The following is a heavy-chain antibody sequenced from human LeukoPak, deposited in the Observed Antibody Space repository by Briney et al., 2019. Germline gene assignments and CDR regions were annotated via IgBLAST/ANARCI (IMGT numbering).Heavy chain of an antibody. CDR1: GGSISSYY. J-gene: IGHJ4*02. D-gene: IGHD3-10*01. CDR3: ARDPPGSGSYYDY. Sequence: PSETLSLTCTVSGGSISSYYWSWIRLPPGKGLERIGYIYYTGSTNYNPSLKSRVTISVDTSKNQFSLKLSSVTAADTAVYYCARDPPGSGSYYDYWGQGTLVTVSS. CDR2: IYYTGST. V-gene: IGHV4-59*01.